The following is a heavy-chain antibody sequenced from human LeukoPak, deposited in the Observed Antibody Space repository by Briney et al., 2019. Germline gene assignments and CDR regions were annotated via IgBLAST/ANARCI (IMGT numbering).Heavy chain of an antibody. J-gene: IGHJ6*02. D-gene: IGHD2-8*01. Sequence: SGPTLVNPTQTLTLTCTFSGFSLTTPRMCVTWIRQPPGKALEWPARIDWDEDKYYNTSLKTRLTISKDTSKNQVALTMTNMDPADTATYYCARIQWGVYGMDVWGQGTTVAVSS. CDR2: IDWDEDK. V-gene: IGHV2-70*11. CDR3: ARIQWGVYGMDV. CDR1: GFSLTTPRMC.